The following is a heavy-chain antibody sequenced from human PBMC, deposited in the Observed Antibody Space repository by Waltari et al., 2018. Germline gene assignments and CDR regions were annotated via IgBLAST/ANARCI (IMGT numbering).Heavy chain of an antibody. CDR3: ARKGGRGYTYGPFYYDS. J-gene: IGHJ4*02. CDR2: INVDGSSI. Sequence: EVQLVEAGGDIVQPGGSLRLSCVASGFTFRDSWMHGVRQVPGKGLVWVSRINVDGSSISYSDSVKGRFTISRDNTKNTVFLQLNSLRAEDTGVYYCARKGGRGYTYGPFYYDSWGQGTLVTVSS. D-gene: IGHD5-18*01. V-gene: IGHV3-74*01. CDR1: GFTFRDSW.